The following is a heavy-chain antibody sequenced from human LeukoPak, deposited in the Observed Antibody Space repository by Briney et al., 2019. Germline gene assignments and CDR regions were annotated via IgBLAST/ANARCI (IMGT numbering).Heavy chain of an antibody. Sequence: GGSLRLSCAASGFTFSSYSMNWVRQAPGKGLEWVSSISRSSSYIYYADSVKGRFTISRDNAKNSLYLQMNSLRAGDTAVYYCARDYAKLGYCSGSSCPDALDVWGQGTMVTVSS. CDR3: ARDYAKLGYCSGSSCPDALDV. CDR2: ISRSSSYI. J-gene: IGHJ3*01. CDR1: GFTFSSYS. D-gene: IGHD2-2*03. V-gene: IGHV3-21*01.